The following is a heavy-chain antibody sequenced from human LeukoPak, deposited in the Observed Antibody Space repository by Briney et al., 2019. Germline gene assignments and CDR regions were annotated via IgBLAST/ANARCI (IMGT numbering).Heavy chain of an antibody. CDR3: ARVEDRTASI. Sequence: SETLSLTCTVSGGSISSGGYYWSWIRQPPGKGLEWIGYIYYSGSTYYNPSLKSRVTISVDTSKNQFSLKLSSVTAADTAVYYCARVEDRTASIWGQGTMVTVSS. D-gene: IGHD2-15*01. CDR2: IYYSGST. V-gene: IGHV4-30-4*01. CDR1: GGSISSGGYY. J-gene: IGHJ3*02.